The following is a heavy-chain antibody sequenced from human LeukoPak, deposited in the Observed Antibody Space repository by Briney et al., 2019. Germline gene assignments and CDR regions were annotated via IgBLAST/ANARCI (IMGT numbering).Heavy chain of an antibody. CDR1: GYTFTSYG. J-gene: IGHJ5*02. CDR2: ISAYNGNT. Sequence: ASVTVSCTASGYTFTSYGISWVRQAPGQGLEWMGWISAYNGNTNYAQKLQGRVTMTTDTSTSTAYMELRSLRSDDTAVYYCARVASPLSYSTTLYNWFDPWGQGTLVTVSS. CDR3: ARVASPLSYSTTLYNWFDP. D-gene: IGHD6-13*01. V-gene: IGHV1-18*01.